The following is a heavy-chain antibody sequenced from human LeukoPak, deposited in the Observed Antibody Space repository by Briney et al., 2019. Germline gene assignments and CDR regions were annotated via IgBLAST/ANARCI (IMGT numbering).Heavy chain of an antibody. D-gene: IGHD5-12*01. CDR3: ARGYSSYYPDAFDI. V-gene: IGHV3-48*03. J-gene: IGHJ3*02. CDR2: MSFSGSST. Sequence: GGSLRLSCVASGFTFSSYEMNWVRQAPGRGLEWVSYMSFSGSSTYYADSVKGRFTISRDNAKNSLYLQMNSLRAEDTPVYYCARGYSSYYPDAFDIWGQGTMVTVSS. CDR1: GFTFSSYE.